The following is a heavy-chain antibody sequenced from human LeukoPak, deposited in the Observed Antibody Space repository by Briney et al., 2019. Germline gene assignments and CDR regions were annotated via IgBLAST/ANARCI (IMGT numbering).Heavy chain of an antibody. V-gene: IGHV1-69*13. J-gene: IGHJ3*02. CDR3: ASQPGTRAFDI. CDR2: IIPIFGTA. D-gene: IGHD3/OR15-3a*01. CDR1: GYTFTGYY. Sequence: EASVKVSCKASGYTFTGYYMHWVRQAPGQGLEWRGGIIPIFGTANYAQKFQGRVTITADESTSTAYMELSSLRSEDTAVYYCASQPGTRAFDIWGQGTMVTVSS.